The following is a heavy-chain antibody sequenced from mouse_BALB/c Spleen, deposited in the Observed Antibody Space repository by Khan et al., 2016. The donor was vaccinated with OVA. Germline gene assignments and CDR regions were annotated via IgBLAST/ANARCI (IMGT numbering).Heavy chain of an antibody. D-gene: IGHD1-1*01. J-gene: IGHJ2*01. V-gene: IGHV1-7*01. Sequence: LQESGAELAKPGASVKMSCKASGYTFINYWILWVKQRPGQGLEWIGYINPSTGYTEYNQNFKDKATLTADKSSSTAYMQLRSLTSEDSAVYYCARRGLRWDFDYWGQGTTLTVSS. CDR2: INPSTGYT. CDR1: GYTFINYW. CDR3: ARRGLRWDFDY.